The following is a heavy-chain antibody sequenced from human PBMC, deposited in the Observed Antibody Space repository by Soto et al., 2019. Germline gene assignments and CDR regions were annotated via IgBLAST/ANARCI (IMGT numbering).Heavy chain of an antibody. Sequence: ASVKVSCKASGYTFTSYGISWVRQAPGQGLEWMGWINPNSGGTNYAQKFQGRVTMTRDTSISTAYMELSRLRSDDTAVYYCARIKYYYDSSGYYLSYWGQGTLVTVSS. D-gene: IGHD3-22*01. V-gene: IGHV1-2*02. CDR1: GYTFTSYG. CDR3: ARIKYYYDSSGYYLSY. CDR2: INPNSGGT. J-gene: IGHJ4*02.